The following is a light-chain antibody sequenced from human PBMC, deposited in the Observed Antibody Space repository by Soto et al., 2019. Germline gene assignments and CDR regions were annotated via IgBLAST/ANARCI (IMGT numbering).Light chain of an antibody. V-gene: IGKV3-15*01. J-gene: IGKJ1*01. CDR2: ASS. CDR1: QSVSRN. Sequence: EILLTQSPATLSVSPGERATLSCKASQSVSRNLAWYKQKPGQAPRLLIYASSTRATGIPDRLSGSASGTEFTLTISSMKSEDFAVYYCQQYDDWQTFGQGTKVDIK. CDR3: QQYDDWQT.